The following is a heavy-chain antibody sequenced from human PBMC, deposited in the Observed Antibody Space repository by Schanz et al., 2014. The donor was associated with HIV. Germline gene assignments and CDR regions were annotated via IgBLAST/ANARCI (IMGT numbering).Heavy chain of an antibody. J-gene: IGHJ4*02. CDR2: IYSAGTT. V-gene: IGHV3-NL1*01. Sequence: QMQLVESGGGVVRPGRSLRLSCEASGFTFDNYGMHWVRQAPGKGLEWVSIIYSAGTTYYTDSVKGRFTISRDNSKNTLYLQMNSLGAEDTAVYYCAKVAIHSSGWLPFDYWGQGTLVTVSS. CDR3: AKVAIHSSGWLPFDY. D-gene: IGHD6-19*01. CDR1: GFTFDNYG.